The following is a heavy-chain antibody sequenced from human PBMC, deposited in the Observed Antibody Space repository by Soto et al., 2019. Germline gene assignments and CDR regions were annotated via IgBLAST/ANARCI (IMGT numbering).Heavy chain of an antibody. D-gene: IGHD5-12*01. Sequence: GGALRLSCAASGFTFSSYWMSWVRQAPGKGLEWVANIKQDGSEKYYVDSVKGRFTISRDNAKNSLYLQMNSLRAEDTAVYYCARDRAGYDFQPIDYWGQGTLVTVSS. CDR1: GFTFSSYW. CDR3: ARDRAGYDFQPIDY. V-gene: IGHV3-7*01. J-gene: IGHJ4*02. CDR2: IKQDGSEK.